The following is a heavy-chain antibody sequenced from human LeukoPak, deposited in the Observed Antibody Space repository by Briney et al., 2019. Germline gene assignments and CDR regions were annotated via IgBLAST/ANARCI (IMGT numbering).Heavy chain of an antibody. CDR3: ARHPRYYDSSGYSEFDY. CDR2: ICYGGST. CDR1: GGSISSYD. V-gene: IGHV4-59*08. Sequence: PSETLSLTCTASGGSISSYDWSWIRQPPGKGLEWIGYICYGGSTNYNPSHKSRVTISVDTSKNQFSLKLSSVTAADTAVYYCARHPRYYDSSGYSEFDYWGQGTLVTVSA. D-gene: IGHD3-22*01. J-gene: IGHJ4*02.